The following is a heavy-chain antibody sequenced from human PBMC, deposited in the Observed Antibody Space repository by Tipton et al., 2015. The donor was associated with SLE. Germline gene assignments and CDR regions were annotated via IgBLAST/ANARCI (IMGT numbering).Heavy chain of an antibody. CDR2: IYYSGST. V-gene: IGHV4-39*07. D-gene: IGHD6-13*01. Sequence: TLSLTCTVSGGSISSSSYYWGWIRQPPGKGLEWIGSIYYSGSTSYNPSLKSRVTISVDTSKNQFSLMLSSVTGADTAVYYCARLMSFSSSWYYFDSWGQGTLVTVSS. CDR3: ARLMSFSSSWYYFDS. CDR1: GGSISSSSYY. J-gene: IGHJ4*02.